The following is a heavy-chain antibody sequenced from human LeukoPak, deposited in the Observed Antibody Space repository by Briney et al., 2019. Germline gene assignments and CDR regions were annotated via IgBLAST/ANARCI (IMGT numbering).Heavy chain of an antibody. D-gene: IGHD6-13*01. Sequence: AGGSLRLSCAASGFTFSSHAMHWVRQAPGKGLEWVAVISTDGRDKHHAESVKGRFTISRDNSKNTLYLQMNSLRPEDTAVYYCAKDKARAADYYFDYWSHGTLVTVSS. CDR2: ISTDGRDK. V-gene: IGHV3-30*18. CDR3: AKDKARAADYYFDY. J-gene: IGHJ4*01. CDR1: GFTFSSHA.